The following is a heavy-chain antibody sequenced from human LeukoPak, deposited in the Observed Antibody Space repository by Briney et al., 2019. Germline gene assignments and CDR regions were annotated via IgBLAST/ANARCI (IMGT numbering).Heavy chain of an antibody. CDR1: GFNLRSYG. CDR2: VRYDGSKT. Sequence: GRSLRLSCAGSGFNLRSYGMHWVRQAPGKGPEWVAVVRYDGSKTYYAESVKGRFTISRDDSKNTLYLQMNSLRAEDAAVYYCAKDVRGEAAAQDSWGQGTLVTVSS. V-gene: IGHV3-30*18. D-gene: IGHD6-13*01. J-gene: IGHJ4*02. CDR3: AKDVRGEAAAQDS.